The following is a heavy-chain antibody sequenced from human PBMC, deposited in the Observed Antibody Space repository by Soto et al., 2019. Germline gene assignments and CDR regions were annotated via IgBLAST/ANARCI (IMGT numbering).Heavy chain of an antibody. J-gene: IGHJ3*02. CDR1: GGSLTDHY. D-gene: IGHD2-21*01. V-gene: IGHV4-59*11. CDR3: ARGNDWKSSTFDI. Sequence: QVQLQESSPGLVKPSETLSLTCTVAGGSLTDHYWNWFRQSPGKGLHWIGYVYYSGGTNYNPSLKSRVTMSVDTSKNQFSLNLRSVTAADTAVYYFARGNDWKSSTFDIWGQGTMVSVSS. CDR2: VYYSGGT.